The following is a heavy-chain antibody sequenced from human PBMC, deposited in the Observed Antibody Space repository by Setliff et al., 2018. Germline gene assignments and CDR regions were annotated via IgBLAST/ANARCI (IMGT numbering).Heavy chain of an antibody. CDR2: IWYDGSNK. D-gene: IGHD6-13*01. Sequence: GGSLRLSCAASGFTFSSYGMHWVRQAPGKGLEWVAVIWYDGSNKYYADSVKGRFTISRGNSKNTLYLQMNSLRAKDTAVYYCARAGGSWYPEYYFDYWGQGTLVTVSS. CDR1: GFTFSSYG. V-gene: IGHV3-33*01. CDR3: ARAGGSWYPEYYFDY. J-gene: IGHJ4*02.